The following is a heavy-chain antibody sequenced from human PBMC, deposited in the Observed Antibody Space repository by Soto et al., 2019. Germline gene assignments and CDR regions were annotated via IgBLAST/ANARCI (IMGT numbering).Heavy chain of an antibody. Sequence: SSETLSLTCTVSGGSISSSSYYWGWIRQPPGKGLEWVGSIYYSGSTYYNPSLKSRVTISVDTSKNQFSLKLSSVTAADTAVYYCRGRREFNYYYYGMDVWGQGTTVTVS. D-gene: IGHD5-12*01. CDR3: RGRREFNYYYYGMDV. J-gene: IGHJ6*02. CDR1: GGSISSSSYY. CDR2: IYYSGST. V-gene: IGHV4-39*01.